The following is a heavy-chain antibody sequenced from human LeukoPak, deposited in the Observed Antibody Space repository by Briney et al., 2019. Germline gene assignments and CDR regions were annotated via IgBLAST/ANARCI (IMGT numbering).Heavy chain of an antibody. J-gene: IGHJ6*03. V-gene: IGHV4-34*01. CDR1: GGSSSGYS. Sequence: SETLSLTCAVRGGSSSGYSLSWIRQAPGKGLEWIGELDHGGSTNYNPSLKSRVIISLDTSNNHLSLRLSSVTAADTAVYYCASLPGRRSIRGLILGYYYMDVWGKGTTVTVSS. CDR2: LDHGGST. D-gene: IGHD3-10*01. CDR3: ASLPGRRSIRGLILGYYYMDV.